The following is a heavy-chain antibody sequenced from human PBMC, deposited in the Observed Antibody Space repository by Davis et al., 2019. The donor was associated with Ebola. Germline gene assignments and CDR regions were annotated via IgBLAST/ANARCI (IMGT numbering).Heavy chain of an antibody. V-gene: IGHV3-9*01. CDR1: RFTLDDYA. J-gene: IGHJ6*01. CDR2: ISWNSGSI. CDR3: TLLQEHL. Sequence: PGGSLRLSCAASRFTLDDYAMHWVRQAPGKGLEWVSGISWNSGSIGYADSVKGRFTISRDNAKKSLYLQMNSLHQGPIGLPPGTLLQEHLWG.